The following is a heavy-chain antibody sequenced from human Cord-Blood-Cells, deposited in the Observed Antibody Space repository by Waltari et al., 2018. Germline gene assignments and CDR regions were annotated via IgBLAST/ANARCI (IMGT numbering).Heavy chain of an antibody. CDR3: ARQVRYCSSTSCNDAFDI. Sequence: QVQLQESGPGLVKPSETLSLTCTVSGGSISSYYWSWIRQPPAQGLEWIGYIYYSGSTDVNPSIKSRFTISVDTAKNQLSLKLGSVTAADTAVYYCARQVRYCSSTSCNDAFDIWGQGTMVTVSS. V-gene: IGHV4-59*08. J-gene: IGHJ3*02. D-gene: IGHD2-2*01. CDR1: GGSISSYY. CDR2: IYYSGST.